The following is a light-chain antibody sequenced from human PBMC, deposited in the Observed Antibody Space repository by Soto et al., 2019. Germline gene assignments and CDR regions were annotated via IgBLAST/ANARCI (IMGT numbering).Light chain of an antibody. CDR3: QQDGSSPRT. V-gene: IGKV3-20*01. J-gene: IGKJ1*01. CDR1: QSAGNF. CDR2: GAS. Sequence: EIVMTQYPATLSVSPGETASLSCRASQSAGNFLAWYQQKPGQAPRLLIYGASSRATGIPDRFSGSGSGTDFTLTISRLEPEDFAVYYCQQDGSSPRTFCQGTKVDIK.